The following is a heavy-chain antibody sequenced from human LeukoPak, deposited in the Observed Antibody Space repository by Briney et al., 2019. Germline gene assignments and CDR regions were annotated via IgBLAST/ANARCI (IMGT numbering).Heavy chain of an antibody. CDR3: ARGLIAVAGTRRLLFRY. D-gene: IGHD6-19*01. CDR2: MNPNSGNT. Sequence: ASVKVSCKASGYTFTSYDINWVRQATGQGLEWMGWMNPNSGNTGYAQKFQGRVTMTRNTSISTAYMELSSLRTEDTAVYYCARGLIAVAGTRRLLFRYWGQGTLVTVSS. J-gene: IGHJ4*02. V-gene: IGHV1-8*01. CDR1: GYTFTSYD.